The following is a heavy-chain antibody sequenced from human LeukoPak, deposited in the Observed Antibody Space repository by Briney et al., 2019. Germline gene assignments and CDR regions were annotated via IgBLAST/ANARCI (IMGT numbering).Heavy chain of an antibody. J-gene: IGHJ4*02. CDR1: GYTFTSYG. Sequence: ASVKLSCKASGYTFTSYGISWVRQAPGQGLEWMGWISAYNGNTNYAQKLQGRITMTTDTSTSTAYMELRSLRSDDTAVYYCASTAYGSRKGYFDYWGQGTLVTVSS. V-gene: IGHV1-18*01. D-gene: IGHD6-13*01. CDR2: ISAYNGNT. CDR3: ASTAYGSRKGYFDY.